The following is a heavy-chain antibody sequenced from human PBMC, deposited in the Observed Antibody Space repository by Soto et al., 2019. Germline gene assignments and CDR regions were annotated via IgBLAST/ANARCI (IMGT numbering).Heavy chain of an antibody. CDR1: GFTFSSYA. CDR2: ISGSGGST. Sequence: LRLSCAASGFTFSSYAMSWVRQAPGKGLEWVSAISGSGGSTYYADSVKGRFTISRDNSKNTLYLQMNSLRAEDTAVYYCAKFPKNIAARPLGYFQHWGRAPWSPSPQ. J-gene: IGHJ1*01. CDR3: AKFPKNIAARPLGYFQH. D-gene: IGHD6-6*01. V-gene: IGHV3-23*01.